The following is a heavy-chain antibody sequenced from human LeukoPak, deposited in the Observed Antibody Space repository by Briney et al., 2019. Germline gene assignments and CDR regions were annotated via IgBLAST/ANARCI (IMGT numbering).Heavy chain of an antibody. D-gene: IGHD3-10*01. CDR1: GGSFSGYY. Sequence: SETLSLTCAVYGGSFSGYYWSWIRQPPGKGLEWIGSIYYSGSTYYNPSLKSRVTISVDTSKNQFSLKLSSVTAADTAVYYCARHHRVYGSGSYYPDYWGQGTLVTVSS. CDR3: ARHHRVYGSGSYYPDY. J-gene: IGHJ4*02. CDR2: IYYSGST. V-gene: IGHV4-34*01.